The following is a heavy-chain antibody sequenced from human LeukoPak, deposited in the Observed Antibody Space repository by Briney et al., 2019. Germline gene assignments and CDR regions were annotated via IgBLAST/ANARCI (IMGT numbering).Heavy chain of an antibody. D-gene: IGHD3-16*01. CDR1: GGTFNSYA. CDR2: IIPILTAK. J-gene: IGHJ4*02. Sequence: GASVKVSCKVSGGTFNSYAINWVRQAPGRGLEWMGGIIPILTAKTNAQEFQSRVILSADESTTTAYMELSSLRSDDTAVYYCWVGGLGFSETSFDYWGQGTLVTVSS. CDR3: WVGGLGFSETSFDY. V-gene: IGHV1-69*13.